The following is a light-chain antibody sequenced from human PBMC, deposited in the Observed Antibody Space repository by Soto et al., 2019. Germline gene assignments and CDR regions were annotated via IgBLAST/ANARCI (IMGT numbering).Light chain of an antibody. CDR3: HHSYCSSGT. Sequence: IAVRLRKNIVTYLNWYLQKPGKAPKLLIYAASNLQSGVPSRFSGIGPGKDFIRTICTVQPVLFTRYSYHHSYCSSGTHGQGTKVDIK. CDR2: AAS. CDR1: KNIVTY. V-gene: IGKV1-39*01. J-gene: IGKJ1*01.